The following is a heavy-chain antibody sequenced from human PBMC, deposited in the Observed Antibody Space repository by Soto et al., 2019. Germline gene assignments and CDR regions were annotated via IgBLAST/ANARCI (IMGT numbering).Heavy chain of an antibody. CDR1: GGSISSGGYS. CDR2: IYSSENT. V-gene: IGHV4-39*01. D-gene: IGHD3-10*01. CDR3: ARAQGSGFLVS. Sequence: SETLSLTCTVSGGSISSGGYSWGWIRQSPGKGLEWIGTIYSSENTYYNPSLLSRVTISVDTSKNEFSLRLSSVTAADTAVYYCARAQGSGFLVSWGQGTLVTVSS. J-gene: IGHJ4*02.